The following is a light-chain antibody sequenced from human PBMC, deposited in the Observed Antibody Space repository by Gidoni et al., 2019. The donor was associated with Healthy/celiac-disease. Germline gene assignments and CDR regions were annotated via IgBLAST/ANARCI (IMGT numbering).Light chain of an antibody. CDR3: NSRDSSGNHRGV. CDR2: GKN. J-gene: IGLJ3*02. Sequence: SSELTQDPAVSVALGPTVRLTCQGDSLRSYYASWYQQKPGQAPVLVIYGKNNRPSGIPDRFSGSSSGNTASLTITGAQAEDEADYYCNSRDSSGNHRGVFGGGTKLTVL. V-gene: IGLV3-19*01. CDR1: SLRSYY.